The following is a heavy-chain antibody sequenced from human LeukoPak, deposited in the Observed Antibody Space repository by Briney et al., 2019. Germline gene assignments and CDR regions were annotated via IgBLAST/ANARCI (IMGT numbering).Heavy chain of an antibody. V-gene: IGHV1-46*03. J-gene: IGHJ4*02. CDR1: GYTFTTYY. CDR3: ARKGLDRDPTMLDY. Sequence: ASVKVSCKATGYTFTTYYMHWVRQAPGQGLEWMGMINPSGGTTIYAQKFQGRVAMARDTSTSTVYMELSSLRSEDTAVYYCARKGLDRDPTMLDYWGQGTLVTVSS. D-gene: IGHD5-24*01. CDR2: INPSGGTT.